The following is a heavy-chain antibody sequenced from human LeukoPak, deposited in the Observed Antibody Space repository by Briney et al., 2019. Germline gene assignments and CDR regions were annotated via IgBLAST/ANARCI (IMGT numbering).Heavy chain of an antibody. D-gene: IGHD3-22*01. V-gene: IGHV4-34*01. J-gene: IGHJ4*02. CDR1: GGSFSGYC. CDR3: ARGGLFTMIHDLPFDY. CDR2: INHSGST. Sequence: TSETLSLTCAVYGGSFSGYCWSWIRQPPGKGLEWIGEINHSGSTNYNPSLKSRVTISVDTSKNQFSLKLSSVTAADTAVYYCARGGLFTMIHDLPFDYWGQGTLVTVSS.